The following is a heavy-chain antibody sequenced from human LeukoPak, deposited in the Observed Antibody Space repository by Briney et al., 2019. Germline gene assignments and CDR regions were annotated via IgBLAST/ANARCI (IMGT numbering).Heavy chain of an antibody. V-gene: IGHV4-39*01. CDR2: IHYSGKV. CDR1: GGSLRSSGHW. D-gene: IGHD6-19*01. J-gene: IGHJ4*02. Sequence: SETLSLTCTVSGGSLRSSGHWWVWIRQPPGKGLEWIGSIHYSGKVYYNPSLKGRVTTSVDTSTDQFSLRLSSATAADTAIYYCARQSGDQSSAWYFDAWGQGTLVTVSS. CDR3: ARQSGDQSSAWYFDA.